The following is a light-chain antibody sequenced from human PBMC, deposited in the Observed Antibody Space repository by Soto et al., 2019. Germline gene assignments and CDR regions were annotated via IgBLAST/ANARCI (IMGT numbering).Light chain of an antibody. Sequence: QSALTQPPSASGSPGQSVAISCTGTSSDVGGYNYVSWYQQYPGKAPKLMIYEVSKRPSGVPDRFSGSKSGNTASLTVSGLQAEDEADYYCSSYAGNNNKVFGTGTKVTVL. V-gene: IGLV2-8*01. J-gene: IGLJ1*01. CDR3: SSYAGNNNKV. CDR1: SSDVGGYNY. CDR2: EVS.